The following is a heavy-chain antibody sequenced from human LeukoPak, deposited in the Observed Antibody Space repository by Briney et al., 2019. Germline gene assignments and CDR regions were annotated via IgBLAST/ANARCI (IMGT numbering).Heavy chain of an antibody. CDR1: GDSFSRYY. D-gene: IGHD6-13*01. CDR2: IYASGST. V-gene: IGHV4-4*07. Sequence: SETLSLTCVVSGDSFSRYYWSWIRQPAGKGLEWIGQIYASGSTIYNPSLASRVTLSIDTSQKQFSLKVRSVTAADTAVYYCAGRDQTTSWSFDYWGQGSQVIVSS. CDR3: AGRDQTTSWSFDY. J-gene: IGHJ4*02.